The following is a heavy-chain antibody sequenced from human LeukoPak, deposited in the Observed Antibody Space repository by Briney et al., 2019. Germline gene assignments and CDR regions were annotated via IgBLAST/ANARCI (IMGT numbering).Heavy chain of an antibody. D-gene: IGHD1-26*01. CDR3: ARASLVVARSGGSYFDF. CDR2: INSDGSSS. V-gene: IGHV3-74*01. Sequence: GGSLRLSCAASGFTFSNRWMHWVRRAPGKGLVWVSRINSDGSSSNYADSVKGRFTISRDNANNTLYLQVNSLRAEDTAVYYCARASLVVARSGGSYFDFWGRGTLVTVSS. J-gene: IGHJ4*01. CDR1: GFTFSNRW.